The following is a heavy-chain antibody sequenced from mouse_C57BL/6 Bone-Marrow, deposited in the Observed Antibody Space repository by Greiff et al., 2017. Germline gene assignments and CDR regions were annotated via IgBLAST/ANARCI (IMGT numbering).Heavy chain of an antibody. CDR1: GFNTKNTY. CDR2: IDPANGNT. V-gene: IGHV14-3*01. J-gene: IGHJ3*01. CDR3: AREPHWGGFAD. D-gene: IGHD4-1*01. Sequence: VQLQQSVAELVRPGASVTLSCTASGFNTKNTYMPSVKQRPEPGLDWIGRIDPANGNTKYASKFQGKATITADTSSNTAYLQLSSLTSEDTAIYYCAREPHWGGFADWGEGTLVTVSA.